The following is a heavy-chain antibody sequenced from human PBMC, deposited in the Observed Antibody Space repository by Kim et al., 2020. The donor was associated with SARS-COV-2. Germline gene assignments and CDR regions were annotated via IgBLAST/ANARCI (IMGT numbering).Heavy chain of an antibody. Sequence: GGSLRLSCTASGFSFNNYNINWVRQAPGKGLEWVSSISSNSADMSYVDSVKGRFTISRDNTKKSLFLQMNSLRADDTAVYYCARDRVVQVPAAADPDAFDLWGQGTMVIVSS. CDR3: ARDRVVQVPAAADPDAFDL. CDR2: ISSNSADM. J-gene: IGHJ3*01. D-gene: IGHD2-2*01. V-gene: IGHV3-21*01. CDR1: GFSFNNYN.